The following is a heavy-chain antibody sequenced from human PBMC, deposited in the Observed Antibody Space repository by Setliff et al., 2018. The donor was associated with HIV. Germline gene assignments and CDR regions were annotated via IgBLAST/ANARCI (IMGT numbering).Heavy chain of an antibody. J-gene: IGHJ3*02. Sequence: KPSETLSLTCTVSGGSISSGSYYWSWIRQPAGKGLEWIGHIYTSGSTNYNPSLKSRVTISVDTSKKQFSLKLTSVTAADTAVYYCARTPTDYYDSTRLGDGFDIWGQGTVVTVSS. CDR2: IYTSGST. CDR3: ARTPTDYYDSTRLGDGFDI. V-gene: IGHV4-61*09. D-gene: IGHD3-22*01. CDR1: GGSISSGSYY.